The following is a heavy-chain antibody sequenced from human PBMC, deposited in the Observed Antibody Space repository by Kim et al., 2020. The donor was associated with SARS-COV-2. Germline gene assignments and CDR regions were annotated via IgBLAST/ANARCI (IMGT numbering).Heavy chain of an antibody. D-gene: IGHD5-18*01. V-gene: IGHV3-7*01. CDR3: ARSGGYNYGKAYNYFDP. CDR1: GFTFNNYW. Sequence: GGSLRLSCAAPGFTFNNYWMGWVRQAPGKGLEWVALIKQDGSEKYFVDSVKGRFTISRDNAENSLYLQMNSLRAEDTAVYYCARSGGYNYGKAYNYFDPWGQGTLVTVSS. CDR2: IKQDGSEK. J-gene: IGHJ5*02.